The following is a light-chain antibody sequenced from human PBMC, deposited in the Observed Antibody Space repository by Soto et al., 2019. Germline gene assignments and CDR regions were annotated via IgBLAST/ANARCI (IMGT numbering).Light chain of an antibody. J-gene: IGLJ1*01. V-gene: IGLV1-40*01. Sequence: QSVLTQPPSASGAPGQRVTISCTGSSSNIGASSDVHWYQHLPGTAPKLLIYANTNRPSGVPDRFSGSKSGTSASLAITGLQAEDEADYFCQSFDSRLSGYVFGTGTKLTVL. CDR1: SSNIGASSD. CDR3: QSFDSRLSGYV. CDR2: ANT.